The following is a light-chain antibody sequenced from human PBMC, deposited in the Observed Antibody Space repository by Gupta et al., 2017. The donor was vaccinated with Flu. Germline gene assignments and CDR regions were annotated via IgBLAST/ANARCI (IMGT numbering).Light chain of an antibody. V-gene: IGLV2-18*02. J-gene: IGLJ1*01. CDR2: EVS. CDR3: TSYTSSSTYV. Sequence: QSXLTQPXSVPGSXGQSVTISCTGTSSDIGTYNRVSWYQQPPGTAPKLMIYEVSNRPSGVPDRFSASKSGNTASLTISGLQGEDEADYYCTSYTSSSTYVFGTGTKVTVL. CDR1: SSDIGTYNR.